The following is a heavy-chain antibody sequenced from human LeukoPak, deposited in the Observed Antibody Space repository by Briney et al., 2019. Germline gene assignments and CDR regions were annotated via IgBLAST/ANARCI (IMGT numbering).Heavy chain of an antibody. CDR1: GFTFSSYE. CDR3: ARDSSSRFLEWAYYYYYYMDV. Sequence: GGSLRLSCAASGFTFSSYEMNWVRQAPGKGLEWVSYISSSGSTTYYADSVKGRFTISRDNAKNSLYLQMNSLRAEDTAVYYCARDSSSRFLEWAYYYYYYMDVWGKGTTVTVSS. D-gene: IGHD3-3*01. J-gene: IGHJ6*03. V-gene: IGHV3-48*03. CDR2: ISSSGSTT.